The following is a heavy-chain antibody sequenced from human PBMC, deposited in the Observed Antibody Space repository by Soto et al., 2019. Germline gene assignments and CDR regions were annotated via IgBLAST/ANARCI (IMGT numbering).Heavy chain of an antibody. J-gene: IGHJ6*04. CDR3: ARSRDGYSFYFYYGMDG. CDR2: ILHDGSAE. D-gene: IGHD4-4*01. Sequence: QTGGSLRLSCAASGFTFTSYGMHWVRQAPGKGLEWMALILHDGSAEYYADSVKGRFTISRDNSKNTLYLQMNSLRAEAPAVYYCARSRDGYSFYFYYGMDGWGKGPTVTVSS. CDR1: GFTFTSYG. V-gene: IGHV3-30*03.